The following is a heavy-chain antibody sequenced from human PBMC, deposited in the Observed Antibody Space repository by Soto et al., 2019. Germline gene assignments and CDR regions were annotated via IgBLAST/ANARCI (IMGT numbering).Heavy chain of an antibody. CDR3: ARSPVTTFWSLDY. J-gene: IGHJ4*02. CDR1: GGSISSGGYY. D-gene: IGHD4-17*01. CDR2: IYYSGST. Sequence: SETLSLTYTVSGGSISSGGYYWSWIRQHPGKGLEWIGYIYYSGSTYYNPSLKSRVTISVDTSKNQFSLKLSSVTAADTAVYYCARSPVTTFWSLDYWGQGTLVTVSS. V-gene: IGHV4-31*03.